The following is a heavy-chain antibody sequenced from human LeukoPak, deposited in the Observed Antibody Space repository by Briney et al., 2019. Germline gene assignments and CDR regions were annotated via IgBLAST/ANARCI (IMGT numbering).Heavy chain of an antibody. CDR1: GGSISSYY. CDR3: ARSYSSSWPYYYYMDV. V-gene: IGHV4-59*01. Sequence: SETLSLTCTVSGGSISSYYWSWIRQPPGKGLEWIGYIYYSGSTNYNPSLKSRVTISVDTSKNQFSLKLSSVTAADTAVYYCARSYSSSWPYYYYMDVWGKGTTVTISS. J-gene: IGHJ6*03. CDR2: IYYSGST. D-gene: IGHD6-13*01.